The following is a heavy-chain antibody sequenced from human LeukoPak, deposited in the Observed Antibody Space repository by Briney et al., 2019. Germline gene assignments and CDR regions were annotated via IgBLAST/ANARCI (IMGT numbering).Heavy chain of an antibody. J-gene: IGHJ5*02. CDR2: ISGSGGST. CDR1: GFTFSDYY. V-gene: IGHV3-23*01. Sequence: GGSLRLSCAASGFTFSDYYMSWVRQAPGKGLEWVSAISGSGGSTYYADSVKGRFTISRDNSKNTLYLQMNSLRAEDTAVYYCAKDMQIFGVVTPANWFDPWGQGTLVTVSS. CDR3: AKDMQIFGVVTPANWFDP. D-gene: IGHD3-3*01.